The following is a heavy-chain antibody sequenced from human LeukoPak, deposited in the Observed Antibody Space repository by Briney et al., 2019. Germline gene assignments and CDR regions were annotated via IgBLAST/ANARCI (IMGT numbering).Heavy chain of an antibody. Sequence: GGSLRLSCAASGFTFSNYTMNWVRQAPGKGLEWVSSISSSRSYIFYADSVKGRFTVSRDNAKNSLYLQMNSLRAEDTAIYYCARDYQYGYSTNWYHLAQIDYWGQGTLVTVSS. J-gene: IGHJ4*02. D-gene: IGHD2/OR15-2a*01. CDR1: GFTFSNYT. V-gene: IGHV3-21*01. CDR2: ISSSRSYI. CDR3: ARDYQYGYSTNWYHLAQIDY.